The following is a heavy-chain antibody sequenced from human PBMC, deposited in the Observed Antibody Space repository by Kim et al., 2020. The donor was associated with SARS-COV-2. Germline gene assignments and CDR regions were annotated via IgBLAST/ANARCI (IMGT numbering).Heavy chain of an antibody. Sequence: KGRVTLTEDTSTDTAYMELSSLRSEDTAVYYCAKAVFSGYYYYGMDVWGQGTTVTVSS. J-gene: IGHJ6*02. V-gene: IGHV1-24*01. CDR3: AKAVFSGYYYYGMDV. D-gene: IGHD3-10*02.